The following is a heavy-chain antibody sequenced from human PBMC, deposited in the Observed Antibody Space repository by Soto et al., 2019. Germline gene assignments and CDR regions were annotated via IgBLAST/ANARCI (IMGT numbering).Heavy chain of an antibody. J-gene: IGHJ4*02. Sequence: PSETLSLTCTVSGGSISSYYWSWIRQPPGKGLEWIGYIYYSGSTNYNPSLKSRVTISVDTSKNQFSLKLSSVTAADTAVYYCARDTVATIGYFDYWGQGTLVTVCS. CDR1: GGSISSYY. CDR2: IYYSGST. CDR3: ARDTVATIGYFDY. D-gene: IGHD5-12*01. V-gene: IGHV4-59*01.